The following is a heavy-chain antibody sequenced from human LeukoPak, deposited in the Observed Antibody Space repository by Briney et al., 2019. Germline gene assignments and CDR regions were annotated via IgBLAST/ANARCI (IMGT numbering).Heavy chain of an antibody. D-gene: IGHD6-13*01. V-gene: IGHV4-30-4*07. J-gene: IGHJ5*02. CDR1: GDSISSGGYS. CDR2: IHDSGST. Sequence: SETLPLTCAVSGDSISSGGYSWTWIRQTPGKGLEWIAYIHDSGSTYYNPSLKSRLSISIDTSKNQFSLKLNSVTAADTAVYYCARVVAAAGNNWFDPWGQGTLVTVSS. CDR3: ARVVAAAGNNWFDP.